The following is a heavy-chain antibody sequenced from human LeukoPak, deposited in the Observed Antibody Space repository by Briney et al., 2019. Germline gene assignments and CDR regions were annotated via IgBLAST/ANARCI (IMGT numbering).Heavy chain of an antibody. J-gene: IGHJ2*01. Sequence: ESGPTLVNPTQTLTLTCTFCGFSRSTSGVGVGWIRQPPGKALEWLALIYCDDEKRYSPSLKSSPTITKDTPKNQLVLTMTTIHYVDTAKYYCARLLLLQMPYFDLWGRGTLVTVSS. D-gene: IGHD3-22*01. CDR3: ARLLLLQMPYFDL. CDR2: IYCDDEK. V-gene: IGHV2-5*02. CDR1: GFSRSTSGVG.